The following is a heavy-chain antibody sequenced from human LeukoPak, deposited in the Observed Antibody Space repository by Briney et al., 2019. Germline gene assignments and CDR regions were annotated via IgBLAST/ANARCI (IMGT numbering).Heavy chain of an antibody. CDR3: AXXXXXXXPAAKEFYYYGMDV. Sequence: SETLSLTCAVYGGSFSGYYWSWIRQPPGKGLEWIGEINHSGSTNYNPSLKSRVTISVDTSKSQFSLKLSSVTAADTAVYYCAXXXXXXXPAAKEFYYYGMDVWGQGTTVTVSS. CDR2: INHSGST. V-gene: IGHV4-34*01. J-gene: IGHJ6*02. CDR1: GGSFSGYY. D-gene: IGHD2-2*01.